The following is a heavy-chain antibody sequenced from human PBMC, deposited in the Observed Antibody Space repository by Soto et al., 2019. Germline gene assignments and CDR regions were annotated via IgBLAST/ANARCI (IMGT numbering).Heavy chain of an antibody. D-gene: IGHD6-13*01. Sequence: PGGSLRLSCAASGFTFSSYGMHWVRQAPGKGLEWVAVISYDGSNKYYADSVKGRFTISRDNSKNTLYLQMNSLRAEDTAVYYCARAAAGTGHYYYYGMDVWGQGTTVTVSS. CDR3: ARAAAGTGHYYYYGMDV. V-gene: IGHV3-30*03. CDR2: ISYDGSNK. J-gene: IGHJ6*02. CDR1: GFTFSSYG.